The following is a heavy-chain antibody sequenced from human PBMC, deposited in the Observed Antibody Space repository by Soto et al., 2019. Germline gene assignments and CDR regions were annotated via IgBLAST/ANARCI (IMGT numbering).Heavy chain of an antibody. CDR2: INHSGST. J-gene: IGHJ5*02. CDR3: ARGIAAAGAYNWFDP. Sequence: SETLSLTCAVYGGSFSGYYWSWIRQPPGKGLEWIGEINHSGSTNYNPSLKSRVPISVDTSKNQFSLKLSSVTAADTAVYYCARGIAAAGAYNWFDPWGQGTLVTVSS. D-gene: IGHD6-13*01. CDR1: GGSFSGYY. V-gene: IGHV4-34*01.